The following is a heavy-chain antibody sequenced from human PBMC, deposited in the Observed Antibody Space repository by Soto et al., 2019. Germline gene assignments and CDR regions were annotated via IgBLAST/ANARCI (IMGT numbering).Heavy chain of an antibody. J-gene: IGHJ6*04. V-gene: IGHV1-69*01. CDR2: IIPIFGTA. D-gene: IGHD2-2*02. CDR3: ARASLRYCSSTSCYKVYYYGMDV. Sequence: QVQLVQSGAEVKKPGSSVKVSCKASGGTFSSYAISWVRQAPGQGLEWRGGIIPIFGTANYAQKFQGRVTITADESTSTAYMELSSLGSEDTAVYYCARASLRYCSSTSCYKVYYYGMDVWGEGTTVTVSS. CDR1: GGTFSSYA.